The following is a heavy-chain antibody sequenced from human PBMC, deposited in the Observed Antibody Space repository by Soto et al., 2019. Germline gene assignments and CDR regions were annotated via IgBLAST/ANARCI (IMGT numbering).Heavy chain of an antibody. Sequence: SGPTLVNPTETLTLTCTLSGFSLSTYGMRVSWLGQPPGKALEWLARIDWDDDKFYSTSLKTRLTISKDTSENQVVLTMTNMDPVDTATYYCARSPIFAVVTAFDYWGHGTLVTVSS. CDR1: GFSLSTYGMR. J-gene: IGHJ4*01. CDR3: ARSPIFAVVTAFDY. D-gene: IGHD3-3*01. V-gene: IGHV2-70*04. CDR2: IDWDDDK.